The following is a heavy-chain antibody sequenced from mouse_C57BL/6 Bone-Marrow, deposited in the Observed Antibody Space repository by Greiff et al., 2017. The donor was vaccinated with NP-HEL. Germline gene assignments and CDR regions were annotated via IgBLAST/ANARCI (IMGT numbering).Heavy chain of an antibody. CDR2: ISDGGSYT. J-gene: IGHJ3*01. CDR3: AREDGSSPAWFAY. V-gene: IGHV5-4*01. CDR1: GFTFSSYA. D-gene: IGHD1-1*01. Sequence: EVKVVESGGGLVKPGGSLKLSCAASGFTFSSYAMSWVRQTPEKRLEWVATISDGGSYTYYPDNVKGRFTTSRDNAKNNLYLQMSHLKSEDTAMYYCAREDGSSPAWFAYWGQGTLVTVSA.